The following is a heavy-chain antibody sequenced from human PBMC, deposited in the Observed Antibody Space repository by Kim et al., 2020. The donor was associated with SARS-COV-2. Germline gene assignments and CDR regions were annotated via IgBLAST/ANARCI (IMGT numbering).Heavy chain of an antibody. J-gene: IGHJ3*01. D-gene: IGHD6-19*01. V-gene: IGHV3-30*01. CDR2: ISYTARNA. Sequence: GGSLRLSCAASGFTFGSYALHWVRQAPGKGLEWVAAISYTARNAYYADSVKGRFTISRDNSKDTLYLQMNSLRADDTAFYYCALRFTYSSGWSPAFDFWGQGTMVPVSS. CDR1: GFTFGSYA. CDR3: ALRFTYSSGWSPAFDF.